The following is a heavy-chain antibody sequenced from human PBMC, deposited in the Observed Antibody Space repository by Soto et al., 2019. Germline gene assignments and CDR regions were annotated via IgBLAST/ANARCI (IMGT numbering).Heavy chain of an antibody. CDR1: GFSFRNYA. J-gene: IGHJ4*02. D-gene: IGHD3-10*01. CDR2: LTGSSSNI. Sequence: EVQLLESGGGLVQPGGSLRLSCAASGFSFRNYAMSWVRQAPGKGLEWISTLTGSSSNIYYADSVKGRFAISRDNSRNTLYLQMNSLTVEDTAVYYCANGRATYGLLTHDYWGQGTLVTVSS. V-gene: IGHV3-23*01. CDR3: ANGRATYGLLTHDY.